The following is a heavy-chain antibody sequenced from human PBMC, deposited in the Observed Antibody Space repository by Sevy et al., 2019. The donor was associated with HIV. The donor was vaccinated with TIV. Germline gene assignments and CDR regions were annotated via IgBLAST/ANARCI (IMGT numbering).Heavy chain of an antibody. Sequence: ASVKVSCKASGYTFTSYTITWVRQAPGQGLEWMRRISAFNGDTNHAQKFQGRVTMTTDTSTSTAYMELRSLRSDDTAVYYCARSYCSGGRCYSLAYWGQGTLVTVSS. CDR1: GYTFTSYT. CDR3: ARSYCSGGRCYSLAY. V-gene: IGHV1-18*01. D-gene: IGHD2-15*01. J-gene: IGHJ4*02. CDR2: ISAFNGDT.